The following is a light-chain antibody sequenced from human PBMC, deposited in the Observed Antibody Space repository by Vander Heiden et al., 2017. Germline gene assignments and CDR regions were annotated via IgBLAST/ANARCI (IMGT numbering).Light chain of an antibody. CDR3: KESNSSVWT. Sequence: DTQMPQSPSSLSASVGDRVVITCRASQSISNNLNWNHNEPGKGPKLRFYGASSLQGGVPPTFSGGGAGTDLTLTINGVQPGVFTTCYCKESNSSVWTFGQGTRVEI. J-gene: IGKJ1*01. CDR1: QSISNN. V-gene: IGKV1-39*01. CDR2: GAS.